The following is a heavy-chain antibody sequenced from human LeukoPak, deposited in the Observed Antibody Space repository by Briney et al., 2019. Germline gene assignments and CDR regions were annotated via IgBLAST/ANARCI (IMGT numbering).Heavy chain of an antibody. J-gene: IGHJ4*02. V-gene: IGHV3-30-3*01. Sequence: GRSLRLSCAASGFTFSSYAMHWVRQAPGKGLEWVAVISYDGSNKYYAGSVKGRFTISRDNSKNTLYLQMNSPRAEDTAVYYCGRRFDYWGQGTLVTVSS. CDR1: GFTFSSYA. CDR3: GRRFDY. CDR2: ISYDGSNK.